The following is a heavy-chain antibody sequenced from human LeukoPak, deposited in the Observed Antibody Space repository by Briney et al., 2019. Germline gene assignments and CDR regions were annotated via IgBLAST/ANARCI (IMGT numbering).Heavy chain of an antibody. CDR2: ISTRSTYA. J-gene: IGHJ4*02. D-gene: IGHD2-8*01. Sequence: GGSLRLSCAASGFTFSDNYMSWVRQAPGKGLEWVSYISTRSTYAKYADSVRGRFTIPRDDAKNSLYLQMNSLRAEDTAVYYCARGHHNGDYWGQGTLVTVSS. CDR3: ARGHHNGDY. CDR1: GFTFSDNY. V-gene: IGHV3-11*06.